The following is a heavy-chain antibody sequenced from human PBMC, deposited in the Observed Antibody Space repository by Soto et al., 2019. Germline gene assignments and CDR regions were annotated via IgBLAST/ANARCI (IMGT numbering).Heavy chain of an antibody. V-gene: IGHV3-23*01. CDR3: ARGPTIFGVGVDAFDI. J-gene: IGHJ3*02. Sequence: EVQMLESGGGLVQPGGSLRLSCAASGFTLSSYALSWVRQAQGKGLEWVSGISGSGDFTFDADSVRGRFTISRDNSMNTLYLQMNSLRVEDTAVYYCARGPTIFGVGVDAFDIWGQGTMATVSS. D-gene: IGHD3-3*01. CDR1: GFTLSSYA. CDR2: ISGSGDFT.